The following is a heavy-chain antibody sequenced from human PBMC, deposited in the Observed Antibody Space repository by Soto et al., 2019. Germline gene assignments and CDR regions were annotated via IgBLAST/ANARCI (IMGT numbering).Heavy chain of an antibody. J-gene: IGHJ3*01. D-gene: IGHD1-26*01. V-gene: IGHV3-23*01. CDR1: GFTFSSYA. CDR2: ISGSDGTT. Sequence: EVRLWESGGGLVQPGGSLRLSCAASGFTFSSYAMNWVRQAPGEGLQWVSTISGSDGTTDYADSVKGRFTISRDNSKNTLYLQVNSLRAEDTAVYYCAKTDGSSGSYLFEAAFELGGQWTLVTVTS. CDR3: AKTDGSSGSYLFEAAFEL.